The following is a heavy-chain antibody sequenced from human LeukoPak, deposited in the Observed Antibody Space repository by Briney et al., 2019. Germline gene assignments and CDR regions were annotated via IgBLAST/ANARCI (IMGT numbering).Heavy chain of an antibody. CDR2: IYSGGST. V-gene: IGHV3-53*01. J-gene: IGHJ3*02. Sequence: GGSLRLSCAASGFTVRSNYMNWVRQAPGKGLEWVSVIYSGGSTYYADSVKGRFTISRDNSKNTLYLQMNSLRAEDTAVYYCVGIPVGAFNIWGQGTMVTVSS. D-gene: IGHD1-26*01. CDR3: VGIPVGAFNI. CDR1: GFTVRSNY.